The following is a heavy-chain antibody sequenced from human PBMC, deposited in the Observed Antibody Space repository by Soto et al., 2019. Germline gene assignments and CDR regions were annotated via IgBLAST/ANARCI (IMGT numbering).Heavy chain of an antibody. CDR3: ARGLRWTRTFDF. V-gene: IGHV4-39*01. J-gene: IGHJ4*02. D-gene: IGHD3-16*01. CDR1: GGYITGSSFS. CDR2: LSYSGST. Sequence: QRQLRESGPGLVKPSETLSLTCSVSGGYITGSSFSWGWIRQSPGTGLQWIGSLSYSGSTYYNPSLKGRVAISEDTFTNAFSLELKLMTAADTATYFCARGLRWTRTFDFWGRGTLVTVSS.